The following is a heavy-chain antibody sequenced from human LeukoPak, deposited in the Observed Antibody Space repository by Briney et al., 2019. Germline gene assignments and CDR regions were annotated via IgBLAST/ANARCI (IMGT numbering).Heavy chain of an antibody. CDR2: INSDGSWT. CDR3: VSFYETY. D-gene: IGHD2/OR15-2a*01. Sequence: PGRSLRLSCAASGNYWMHWVRQAPGKGLVWVSHINSDGSWTSYADSVKGRFTISKGNAKNTVYLQMNSLRAEDTAVYYCVSFYETYWGRGTLVTVSS. J-gene: IGHJ4*02. CDR1: GNYW. V-gene: IGHV3-74*01.